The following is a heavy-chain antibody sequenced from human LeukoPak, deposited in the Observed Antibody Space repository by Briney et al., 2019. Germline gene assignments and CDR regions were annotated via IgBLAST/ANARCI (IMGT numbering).Heavy chain of an antibody. CDR1: GFTFGSYS. V-gene: IGHV3-21*01. CDR2: ISSSSSYI. J-gene: IGHJ4*02. CDR3: AATMVRGVIIKGSDY. D-gene: IGHD3-10*01. Sequence: GGSLRLSCAASGFTFGSYSMNWVRQAPGKGLEWVSSISSSSSYIYYADSVKGRFTISRDNAKNSLYLQMNSLRAEDTAVYYCAATMVRGVIIKGSDYWGQGTLVTVSS.